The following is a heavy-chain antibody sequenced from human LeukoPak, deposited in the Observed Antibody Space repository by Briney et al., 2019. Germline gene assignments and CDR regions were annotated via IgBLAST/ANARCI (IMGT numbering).Heavy chain of an antibody. CDR1: GFTVSSNY. V-gene: IGHV3-66*01. D-gene: IGHD6-13*01. J-gene: IGHJ4*02. CDR3: ARMYSSSRTIVG. Sequence: GGSLRLSCAASGFTVSSNYMSWVRQAPGKGLEWVSVIYSGGSTYYADSVKGRFTISRDNSKNTLYLQMNSLRAEDTAVYYCARMYSSSRTIVGWGQGTLVTVSS. CDR2: IYSGGST.